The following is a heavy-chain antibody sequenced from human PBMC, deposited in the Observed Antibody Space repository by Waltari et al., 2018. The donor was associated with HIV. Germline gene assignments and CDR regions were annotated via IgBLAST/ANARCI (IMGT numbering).Heavy chain of an antibody. V-gene: IGHV1-2*02. CDR2: INPNSGGT. D-gene: IGHD3-10*01. CDR1: GYTFTGYY. J-gene: IGHJ5*02. Sequence: QVQLVQSGAEVTKPGASVTVSCKASGYTFTGYYLHRARPPPGQGLEWMGWINPNSGGTNYAQKFQGRVTMTRDTSISTAYMELSRLRSDDTAVYYCARGPPYYYGLGSPGGGWFDPWGQGTLVTVSS. CDR3: ARGPPYYYGLGSPGGGWFDP.